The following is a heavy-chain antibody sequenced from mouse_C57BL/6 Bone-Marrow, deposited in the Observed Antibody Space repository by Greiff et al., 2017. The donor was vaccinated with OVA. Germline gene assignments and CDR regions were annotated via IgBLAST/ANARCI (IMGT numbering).Heavy chain of an antibody. CDR1: GYTFTSYW. CDR3: ARRGARRTYGRYFDV. Sequence: QVQLQQSGTELVKPGASVKLSCKASGYTFTSYWMHWVKQRPGQGLEWIGNINPSNGGTNYNEKFKSKATLTVDKSSSTAYMQLSSLTSEDSAVDYCARRGARRTYGRYFDVWGTGTTVTVSS. V-gene: IGHV1-53*01. D-gene: IGHD1-1*01. CDR2: INPSNGGT. J-gene: IGHJ1*03.